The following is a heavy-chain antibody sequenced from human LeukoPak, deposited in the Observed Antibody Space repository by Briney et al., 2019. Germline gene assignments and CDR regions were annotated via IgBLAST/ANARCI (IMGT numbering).Heavy chain of an antibody. D-gene: IGHD3-22*01. CDR1: GGSISSDNW. V-gene: IGHV4-4*02. Sequence: SETLSLTCAVSGGSISSDNWWSWVRPPPGKGLEWSGEIYHRGSTNFNPSLNSRVSISIDKSKNQFSLKLSSVTAADTAVYYCARREYYDSTGYFDLWGRGTLVTVSS. CDR3: ARREYYDSTGYFDL. J-gene: IGHJ2*01. CDR2: IYHRGST.